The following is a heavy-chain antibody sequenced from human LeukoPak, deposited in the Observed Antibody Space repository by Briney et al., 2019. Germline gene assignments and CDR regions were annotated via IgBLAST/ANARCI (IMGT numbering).Heavy chain of an antibody. CDR1: GFTFSSYW. CDR2: INSDGSRI. D-gene: IGHD6-13*01. J-gene: IGHJ4*02. CDR3: ARGSSSSWPFDY. V-gene: IGHV3-74*01. Sequence: PGGSLRLSCAASGFTFSSYWMHWVRHAPGKGLVWVSRINSDGSRISYADSVKGRFTISRDNAKNTLYLQMNSLRAEDTAVYYCARGSSSSWPFDYWGQGTLVTVSS.